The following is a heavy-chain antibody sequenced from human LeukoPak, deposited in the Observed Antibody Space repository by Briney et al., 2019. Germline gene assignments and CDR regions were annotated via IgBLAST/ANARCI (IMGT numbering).Heavy chain of an antibody. CDR1: GYTFTSYA. V-gene: IGHV1-3*01. J-gene: IGHJ4*02. CDR2: INAGNGNT. Sequence: GASVKVSCKASGYTFTSYAMHWVRQAPGQRLEWMGWINAGNGNTKYSQKFQGRDTITRDTSASTAYMELSSLRSEDTAVYYCARSQSIAVAVPWLTFDYWGQGTLVTVSS. D-gene: IGHD6-19*01. CDR3: ARSQSIAVAVPWLTFDY.